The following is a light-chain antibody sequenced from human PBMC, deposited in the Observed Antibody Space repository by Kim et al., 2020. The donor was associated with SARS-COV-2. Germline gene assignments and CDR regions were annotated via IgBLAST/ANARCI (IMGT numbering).Light chain of an antibody. Sequence: SIGNRLHWYQQKADHAPKLLIKYASQSITGVPPRFSGSGSGTDFTLTINSLEAEDAATYYCQQSGNFLTFGGGTKVDIK. V-gene: IGKV6-21*02. J-gene: IGKJ4*01. CDR3: QQSGNFLT. CDR2: YAS. CDR1: SIGNR.